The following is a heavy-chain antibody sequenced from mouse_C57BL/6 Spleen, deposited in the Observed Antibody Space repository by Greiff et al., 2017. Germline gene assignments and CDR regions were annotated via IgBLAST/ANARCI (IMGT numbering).Heavy chain of an antibody. CDR2: INYDGSST. CDR1: GFTFSDYY. Sequence: EVMLVESEGGLVQPGSSMKLSCTASGFTFSDYYMAWVRQVPEKGLEWVANINYDGSSTYYLDSLKSRFIISRDNAKNILYLQMSSLKSEDTATYYCARAGDDYFDYWGQGTTRTGSS. D-gene: IGHD3-3*01. J-gene: IGHJ2*01. V-gene: IGHV5-16*01. CDR3: ARAGDDYFDY.